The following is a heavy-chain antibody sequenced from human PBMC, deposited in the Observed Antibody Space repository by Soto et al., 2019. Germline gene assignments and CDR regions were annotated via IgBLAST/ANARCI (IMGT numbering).Heavy chain of an antibody. D-gene: IGHD5-18*01. J-gene: IGHJ4*02. Sequence: EVQVLESGGGLVQPGGSLRLSCAATGFTFSDFAMSWVRQAPGKGLEWVSRIYGGGNGPHYADSVKGRVTISRDNSKNTLYLQMNSLRSEDTAVYYCAKMEGMDPVAYSFAYWGQGTLVTVSS. CDR2: IYGGGNGP. V-gene: IGHV3-23*01. CDR3: AKMEGMDPVAYSFAY. CDR1: GFTFSDFA.